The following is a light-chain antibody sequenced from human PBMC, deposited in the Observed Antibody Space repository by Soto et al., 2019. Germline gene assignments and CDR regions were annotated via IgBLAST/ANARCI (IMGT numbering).Light chain of an antibody. V-gene: IGKV2-28*01. CDR3: MQALQTPLT. Sequence: DIVMTQSPLCLPITPGEPASISCRSSQSLLHSNGYNYLDWYLQKPGQSPQLLIYLGSNRASGVPDRFSVSGSGTDFTLKISRVEAEDVGVYYCMQALQTPLTFGGGTKVEIK. CDR1: QSLLHSNGYNY. J-gene: IGKJ4*01. CDR2: LGS.